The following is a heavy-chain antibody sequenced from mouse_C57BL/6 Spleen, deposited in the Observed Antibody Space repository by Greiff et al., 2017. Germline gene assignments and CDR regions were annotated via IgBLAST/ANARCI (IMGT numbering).Heavy chain of an antibody. CDR3: ARPTIVTGYAMDY. CDR2: IYPGSGST. V-gene: IGHV1-55*01. Sequence: QVQLQQSGAELVKPGASVKMSCTASGYTFTSYWITWVKQRPGQGLEWIGDIYPGSGSTNYNEKFKSKATLTVDTSSSTAYMQLSSLTSEDSAVYYCARPTIVTGYAMDYWGQGTSVTVSS. J-gene: IGHJ4*01. D-gene: IGHD2-5*01. CDR1: GYTFTSYW.